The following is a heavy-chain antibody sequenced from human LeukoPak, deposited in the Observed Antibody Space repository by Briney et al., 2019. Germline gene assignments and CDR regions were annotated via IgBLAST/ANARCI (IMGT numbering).Heavy chain of an antibody. CDR2: IYPSDSDT. J-gene: IGHJ4*02. CDR1: GYSFTNYW. D-gene: IGHD4-11*01. V-gene: IGHV5-51*01. Sequence: GESLKISCKGSGYSFTNYWIGWVRQMPGKGLEWMGIIYPSDSDTTYSPSFQGQVTISADKSISTAYLQWSSLKASDTAMYYCARQVNQEFDYWGQGTLVTASS. CDR3: ARQVNQEFDY.